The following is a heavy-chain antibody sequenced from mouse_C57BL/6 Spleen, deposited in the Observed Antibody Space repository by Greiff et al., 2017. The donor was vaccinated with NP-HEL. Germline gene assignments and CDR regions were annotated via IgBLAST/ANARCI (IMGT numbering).Heavy chain of an antibody. CDR1: GYTFTDYY. CDR2: IFPGSGST. J-gene: IGHJ2*01. Sequence: VKLMESGPELVKPGASVKISCKASGYTFTDYYINWVKQRPGQGLEWIGWIFPGSGSTYYNEKFKGKATLTVDKSSSTAYMLLSSLTSEDSAGYYCARKNPSECWGQGTTLTVSS. CDR3: ARKNPSEC. V-gene: IGHV1-75*01.